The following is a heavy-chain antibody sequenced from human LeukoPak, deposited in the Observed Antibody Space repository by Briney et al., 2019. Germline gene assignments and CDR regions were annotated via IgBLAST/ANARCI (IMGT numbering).Heavy chain of an antibody. CDR3: ARVEALFWWFDP. CDR1: GGSISSGGYY. CDR2: IYYSGST. Sequence: SETLSLTCTVSGGSISSGGYYWSWIRQHPGKGLEWIGYIYYSGSTYYNPSLKSRVTISVDTSKNQFSLKLSSVTAADTAVYYCARVEALFWWFDPWGQGTLVTVSS. V-gene: IGHV4-31*03. J-gene: IGHJ5*02. D-gene: IGHD1-1*01.